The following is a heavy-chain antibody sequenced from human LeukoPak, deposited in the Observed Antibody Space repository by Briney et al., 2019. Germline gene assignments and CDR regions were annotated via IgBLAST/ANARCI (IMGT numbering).Heavy chain of an antibody. D-gene: IGHD2-15*01. Sequence: GGSLRLSCAASGFTVSSNYMSWVRQAPGKGLEWVSVIYSGGSTYYADSVKGRFTISRDNSKNTLYLQMNSLRAGDTAVYYCARSYCSGGSCYLDAFDIWGQGTMVTVSS. CDR1: GFTVSSNY. CDR3: ARSYCSGGSCYLDAFDI. J-gene: IGHJ3*02. CDR2: IYSGGST. V-gene: IGHV3-66*01.